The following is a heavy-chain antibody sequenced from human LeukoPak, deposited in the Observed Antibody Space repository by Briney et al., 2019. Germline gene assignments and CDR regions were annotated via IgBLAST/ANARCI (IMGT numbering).Heavy chain of an antibody. CDR1: GYTFTGYY. CDR2: INPNSGGT. D-gene: IGHD6-6*01. CDR3: ARSSARSSLLVYGY. Sequence: ASMKVSCKASGYTFTGYYMHWVRQAPGQGLEWMGWINPNSGGTNYAQKFQGRVTMTRDTSISTAYMELSRLRSDDTAVYYCARSSARSSLLVYGYWGQGTLVTVSS. J-gene: IGHJ4*02. V-gene: IGHV1-2*02.